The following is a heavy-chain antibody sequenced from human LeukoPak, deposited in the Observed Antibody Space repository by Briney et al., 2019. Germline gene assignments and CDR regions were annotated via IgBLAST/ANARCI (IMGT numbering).Heavy chain of an antibody. Sequence: GGSLRLSCAASGFTFSSYWMHWVRQAPGKGLVWVSRINTDGSSTSYADSVKGRFTISRDNAKNTLYLQMNSLRAGDTAVYYCARVADRFLEWLSDAFDIWGQGTMVTVSS. CDR1: GFTFSSYW. CDR2: INTDGSST. CDR3: ARVADRFLEWLSDAFDI. V-gene: IGHV3-74*01. J-gene: IGHJ3*02. D-gene: IGHD3-3*01.